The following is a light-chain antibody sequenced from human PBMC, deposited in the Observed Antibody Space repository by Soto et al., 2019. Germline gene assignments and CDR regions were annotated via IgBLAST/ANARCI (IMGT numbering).Light chain of an antibody. V-gene: IGKV1-5*03. CDR3: QQYNGYKMYT. J-gene: IGKJ2*01. Sequence: DIQMTQSPSTLSASVGDRVILTCRASQSISTWLAWYQQKPGKAPKLLIYHASSLESGVPSRFSGSGSGTEFTLTISSLQPDDFATYFCQQYNGYKMYTFGQGTKLEIK. CDR2: HAS. CDR1: QSISTW.